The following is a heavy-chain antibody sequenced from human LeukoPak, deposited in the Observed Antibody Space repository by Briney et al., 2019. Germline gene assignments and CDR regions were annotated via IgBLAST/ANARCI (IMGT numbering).Heavy chain of an antibody. CDR2: INPNSGGT. CDR1: GYTLTELS. D-gene: IGHD3-22*01. CDR3: ARDADSSGYYYPDFDY. Sequence: ASVKVSCKVSGYTLTELSMHWVRQAPGQGLEWMGWINPNSGGTNYAQKFQGRVTMTRDTSISTAYMELSRLRSDDTAVYYCARDADSSGYYYPDFDYWGQGTLVTVSS. J-gene: IGHJ4*02. V-gene: IGHV1-2*02.